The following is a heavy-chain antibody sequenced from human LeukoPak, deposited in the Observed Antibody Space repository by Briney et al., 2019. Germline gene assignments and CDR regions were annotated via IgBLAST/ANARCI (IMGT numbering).Heavy chain of an antibody. D-gene: IGHD4-17*01. CDR2: ISGSGGST. J-gene: IGHJ5*02. CDR3: AKDGSYGDYGENWFDP. Sequence: GGTLRLSCAASGFTFSSYGMSWVRQAPGKGLEWISAISGSGGSTYYADSVKGRFTISRDNSKNTLYLQMNSLRAEDTAVYYCAKDGSYGDYGENWFDPWGQGTLVTVSS. CDR1: GFTFSSYG. V-gene: IGHV3-23*01.